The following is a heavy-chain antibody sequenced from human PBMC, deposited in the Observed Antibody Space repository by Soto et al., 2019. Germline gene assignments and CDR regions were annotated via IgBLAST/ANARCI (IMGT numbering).Heavy chain of an antibody. V-gene: IGHV4-31*03. Sequence: QVQLQESGPGLVKPSQTLSLKCTVSGGSISSGGYYWSWIRQHPGKGLEWIGYIYYSGSTYYNPSLKSRVTISVDTSKNQYSLQLSSVTAADTAVYYCAADYGGNDWYFDLWGRGTLVTVSS. CDR1: GGSISSGGYY. CDR2: IYYSGST. CDR3: AADYGGNDWYFDL. D-gene: IGHD4-17*01. J-gene: IGHJ2*01.